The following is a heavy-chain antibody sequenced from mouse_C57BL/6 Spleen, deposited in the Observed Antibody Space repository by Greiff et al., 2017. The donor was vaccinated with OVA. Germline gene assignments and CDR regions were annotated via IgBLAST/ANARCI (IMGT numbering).Heavy chain of an antibody. CDR1: GFTFSDYG. D-gene: IGHD4-1*01. CDR2: ISSGSSTI. V-gene: IGHV5-17*01. Sequence: DVKLVESGGGLVKPGGSLKLSCAASGFTFSDYGMHWVRQAPEKGLEWVAYISSGSSTIYYADTVKGRFTISRDNAKNTLFLQMTSLRSEDTAMYYCARVGSWYFDVWGTGTTVTVSS. J-gene: IGHJ1*03. CDR3: ARVGSWYFDV.